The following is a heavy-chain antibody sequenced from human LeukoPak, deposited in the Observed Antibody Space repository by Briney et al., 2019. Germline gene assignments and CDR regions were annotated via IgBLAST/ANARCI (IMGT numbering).Heavy chain of an antibody. Sequence: SETLSLTCIVSGGSISNSYWSFTRPPPGGGLECLGYISYRGSTYYNPSRKSRAAISLHTSNNEFSLKLTSVTAADTAIYYGARHPPYCSGATCNAGMDVWGQGTTVTVSS. CDR2: ISYRGST. D-gene: IGHD2-15*01. V-gene: IGHV4-59*08. CDR3: ARHPPYCSGATCNAGMDV. J-gene: IGHJ6*02. CDR1: GGSISNSY.